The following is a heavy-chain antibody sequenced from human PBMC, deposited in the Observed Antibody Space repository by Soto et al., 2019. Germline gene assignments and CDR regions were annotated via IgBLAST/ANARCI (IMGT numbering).Heavy chain of an antibody. J-gene: IGHJ4*02. V-gene: IGHV3-23*01. D-gene: IGHD1-26*01. CDR2: ISGSGGST. CDR3: AKGRGVYSIVGATDY. Sequence: EVQLLESGGGLVQPGGSLRLSCAASGFTFSSYAMSWVRQAPGKGLEWVSAISGSGGSTYYADSVKGRFTISRDNSKNTQYLQMNSLRAEDTAVYYCAKGRGVYSIVGATDYWGQGTLVTVSS. CDR1: GFTFSSYA.